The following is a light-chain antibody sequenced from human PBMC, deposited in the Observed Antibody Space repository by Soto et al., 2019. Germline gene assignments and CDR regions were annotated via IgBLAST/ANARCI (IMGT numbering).Light chain of an antibody. CDR1: SSDVGGYNY. CDR2: DVR. CDR3: SSYTSSSVI. Sequence: QSVLTQPASVSGSPGQSITISCTGTSSDVGGYNYVSWYQQHPGKAPKLMIYDVRNRPSGVSNRFSGSKSGNTASLTISGLQAEDEADYHCSSYTSSSVIFGGGTQLTVL. V-gene: IGLV2-14*03. J-gene: IGLJ2*01.